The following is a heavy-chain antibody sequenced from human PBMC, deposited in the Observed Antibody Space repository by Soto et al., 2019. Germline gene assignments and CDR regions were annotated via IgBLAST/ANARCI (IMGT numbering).Heavy chain of an antibody. CDR1: GFIFRNDW. CDR3: MTHVDINGRGH. Sequence: EVQLVESGGGSATPGGSLRLSCAASGFIFRNDWMNWVRQAPGKGLEWVARIKTKIDGGTTDYAAPVKGRFFISRDDSQNTLFLQMNSLQTEDTAVYYCMTHVDINGRGHWGQGTLVTVAP. CDR2: IKTKIDGGTT. J-gene: IGHJ4*02. V-gene: IGHV3-15*01. D-gene: IGHD2-8*01.